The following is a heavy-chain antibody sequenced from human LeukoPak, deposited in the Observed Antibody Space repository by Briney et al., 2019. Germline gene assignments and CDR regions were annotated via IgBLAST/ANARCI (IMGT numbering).Heavy chain of an antibody. Sequence: PSETLSLTCTVSGGSISSSSYYWGWIRQPPGKGLEWIGSIYYSGSTYYNPSLKSRVTISVDTSKNQFSLKLSSVTAADTAVYYCARNRGYFDSSPLNYYYYMDVWGKGTTVTISS. V-gene: IGHV4-39*01. CDR2: IYYSGST. D-gene: IGHD3-9*01. J-gene: IGHJ6*03. CDR1: GGSISSSSYY. CDR3: ARNRGYFDSSPLNYYYYMDV.